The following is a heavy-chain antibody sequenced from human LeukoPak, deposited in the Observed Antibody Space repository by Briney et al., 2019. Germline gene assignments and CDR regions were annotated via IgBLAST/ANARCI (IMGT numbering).Heavy chain of an antibody. CDR1: GYSFTSYW. J-gene: IGHJ6*03. D-gene: IGHD3-10*01. V-gene: IGHV5-51*01. CDR2: IYPGDSDT. Sequence: GESLKISCKGSGYSFTSYWIGWVRQMPGKGLEWMGIIYPGDSDTRYSPSFQGQVTISADKSISTAYLQWSSLKASDTAMYYCARHGGDYYGSGTPYYYMDVWGKGTTVTVSS. CDR3: ARHGGDYYGSGTPYYYMDV.